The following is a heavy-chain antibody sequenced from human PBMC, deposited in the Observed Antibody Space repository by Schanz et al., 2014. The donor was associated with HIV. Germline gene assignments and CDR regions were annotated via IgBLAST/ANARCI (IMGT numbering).Heavy chain of an antibody. J-gene: IGHJ5*02. D-gene: IGHD2-2*02. V-gene: IGHV4-61*01. Sequence: QVQLQESGPGLVKPSETLSLTCTVSGGSVSSGSYYWSWIRQPPGKGLEWIGYIYYSGSTNYNPPLKSRVTISVDTSKNQFSLKLSSVTAADTAVYYCARGIRRDCSSPSCNTGWFDPWGQGTLVTVSS. CDR1: GGSVSSGSYY. CDR2: IYYSGST. CDR3: ARGIRRDCSSPSCNTGWFDP.